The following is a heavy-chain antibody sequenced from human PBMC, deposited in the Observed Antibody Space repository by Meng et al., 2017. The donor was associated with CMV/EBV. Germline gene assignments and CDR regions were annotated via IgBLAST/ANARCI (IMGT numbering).Heavy chain of an antibody. Sequence: GESLKISCAASGFTFSSYSMNWVRQAPGKGLEWVSYISSSSSTIYYADSVKGRFTISRDKAKNSLYLQMSSLRAEDTAVYYCARVTMGIRLGDTSGLDYWGQGTLVTVSS. CDR1: GFTFSSYS. V-gene: IGHV3-48*01. CDR3: ARVTMGIRLGDTSGLDY. D-gene: IGHD3-16*01. J-gene: IGHJ4*02. CDR2: ISSSSSTI.